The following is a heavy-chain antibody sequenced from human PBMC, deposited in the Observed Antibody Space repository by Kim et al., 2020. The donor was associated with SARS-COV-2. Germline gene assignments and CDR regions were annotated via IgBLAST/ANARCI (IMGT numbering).Heavy chain of an antibody. J-gene: IGHJ3*01. CDR2: VSGSSGRE. V-gene: IGHV3-23*01. CDR1: GFTFSSHD. D-gene: IGHD3-10*01. Sequence: GGSLRLSCGASGFTFSSHDLHWVRQAPGKGPEWISSVSGSSGREYYADSVKGRFTISRDNAKNTLYLQLNILRAEDTAVYYCARPVDGSCVDV. CDR3: ARPVDGSCVDV.